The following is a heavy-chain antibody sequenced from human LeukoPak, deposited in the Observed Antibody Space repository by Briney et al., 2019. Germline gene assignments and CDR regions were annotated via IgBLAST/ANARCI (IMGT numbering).Heavy chain of an antibody. CDR3: ATRLRYFDWLFHDAFDI. J-gene: IGHJ3*02. CDR2: ISSSSSYI. D-gene: IGHD3-9*01. CDR1: GFTFSSYS. V-gene: IGHV3-21*01. Sequence: GGSLRLSCAASGFTFSSYSMNWVRQAPGKGLEWVSSISSSSSYIYYADSVKGRFTISRDNAKNSLYLQMNSLRAEDTAVYYYATRLRYFDWLFHDAFDIWGQGTMVTVSS.